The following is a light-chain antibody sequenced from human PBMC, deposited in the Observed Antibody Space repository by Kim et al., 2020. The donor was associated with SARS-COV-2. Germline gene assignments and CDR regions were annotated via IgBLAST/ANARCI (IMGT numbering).Light chain of an antibody. Sequence: GQRVTISCSGSSSNIGSNPVNWYQQLPGTAPKLLIYSNNQRPSGVPDRFSGSKSGTSASLAISGFQSEDEADYYCAAWDDSLNGWVFGGGTKLTVL. CDR2: SNN. CDR1: SSNIGSNP. CDR3: AAWDDSLNGWV. J-gene: IGLJ3*02. V-gene: IGLV1-44*01.